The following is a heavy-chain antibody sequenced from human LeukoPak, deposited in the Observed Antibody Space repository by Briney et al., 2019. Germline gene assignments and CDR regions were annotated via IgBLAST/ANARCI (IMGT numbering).Heavy chain of an antibody. J-gene: IGHJ3*02. CDR1: GYTFTSYD. CDR3: ARVVEYYDILTGYSPDAFDI. V-gene: IGHV1-8*01. CDR2: MNPNSGNT. Sequence: ASVKVSCKASGYTFTSYDINWVRQATGQGLEWMGWMNPNSGNTGYAQKFQGRVTMTRNTSISTAYMELSSPRSEDTAVYYCARVVEYYDILTGYSPDAFDIWGQGTMVTVSS. D-gene: IGHD3-9*01.